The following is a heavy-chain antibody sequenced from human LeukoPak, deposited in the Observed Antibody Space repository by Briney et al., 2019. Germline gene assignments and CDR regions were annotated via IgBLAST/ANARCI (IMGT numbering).Heavy chain of an antibody. CDR3: AKDIAVSDFYFDH. CDR2: IRYDGANQ. Sequence: GGSLRLSCIASGLTFSNHGMHWVRQTPGKGLEWVAFIRYDGANQYYPDSVKGRFTISRDNSRNTLYLQMNSLRLEDTAVYYCAKDIAVSDFYFDHWDQGTLVTVSS. J-gene: IGHJ4*02. V-gene: IGHV3-30*02. CDR1: GLTFSNHG. D-gene: IGHD6-19*01.